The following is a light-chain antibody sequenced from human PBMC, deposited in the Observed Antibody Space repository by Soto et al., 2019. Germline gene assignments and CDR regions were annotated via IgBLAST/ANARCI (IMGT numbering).Light chain of an antibody. CDR3: QTWDTGGVV. CDR2: VNSDGSH. J-gene: IGLJ2*01. Sequence: QTVVTQSPSASASLGASVKLTCTLSSGHSSYAIAWHQQQADKGPRFLMNVNSDGSHTKGDGIPDRFSGSSSGAERYLTISSLQSEDEADYYCQTWDTGGVVFGGGTKVTVL. CDR1: SGHSSYA. V-gene: IGLV4-69*01.